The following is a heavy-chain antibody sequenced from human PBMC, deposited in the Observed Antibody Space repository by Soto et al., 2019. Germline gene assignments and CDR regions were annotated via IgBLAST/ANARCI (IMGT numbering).Heavy chain of an antibody. V-gene: IGHV4-4*02. Sequence: QVQLQESGPGLVKLSGTLSLTCAVSGGSISSNNWWSWVRHPPGKGLELIGEINHSGRTNYNPSLKSRVHISVDKTKTHFSLTLSSGTAAGTAVYFCTRDWSRPTVTKQRAFEICCRGTTIIVST. J-gene: IGHJ3*02. CDR3: TRDWSRPTVTKQRAFEI. D-gene: IGHD4-17*01. CDR2: INHSGRT. CDR1: GGSISSNNW.